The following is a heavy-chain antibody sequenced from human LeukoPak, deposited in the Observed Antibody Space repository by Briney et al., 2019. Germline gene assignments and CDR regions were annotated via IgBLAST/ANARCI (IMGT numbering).Heavy chain of an antibody. J-gene: IGHJ4*02. V-gene: IGHV1-69*13. CDR3: ARPYYYDSSGYTPN. CDR2: IIPISGTA. Sequence: ASVKVSCKASGGTFSSYAISWVRQAPGQGLEWMGGIIPISGTANYAQKFQGRVTITADESTSTAYMELSSLRSEDTAVYYCARPYYYDSSGYTPNWGQGTLVTVSS. CDR1: GGTFSSYA. D-gene: IGHD3-22*01.